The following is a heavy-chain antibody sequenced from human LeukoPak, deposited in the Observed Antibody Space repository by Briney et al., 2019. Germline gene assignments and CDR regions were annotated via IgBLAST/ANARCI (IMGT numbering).Heavy chain of an antibody. D-gene: IGHD1-20*01. CDR1: GGSVSSGSDY. V-gene: IGHV4-61*01. CDR2: IYYSGST. CDR3: ARGDYNWNDIRTWGAFDI. Sequence: SETLSLTCTVSGGSVSSGSDYWSWIRQPPGKGLGWLGYIYYSGSTNYNPSLKSRVTISVDTSKNQFSLKLSSVTAADTAVYYCARGDYNWNDIRTWGAFDIWGQGTMVTVSS. J-gene: IGHJ3*02.